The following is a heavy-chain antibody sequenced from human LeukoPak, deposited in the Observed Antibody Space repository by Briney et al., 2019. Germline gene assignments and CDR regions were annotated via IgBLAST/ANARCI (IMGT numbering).Heavy chain of an antibody. V-gene: IGHV3-23*01. CDR2: ISGSGGST. Sequence: GGSLRLSCAASGFTFSSYAMSWVRQAPGKGLEWVSAISGSGGSTYYADSVKGRFTISRDNSKNTLYLQMNSLRAEDTAVYYCAKDYKGFGGGYSYGERGHYFDYWGQGTLVTVSS. D-gene: IGHD5-18*01. CDR3: AKDYKGFGGGYSYGERGHYFDY. CDR1: GFTFSSYA. J-gene: IGHJ4*02.